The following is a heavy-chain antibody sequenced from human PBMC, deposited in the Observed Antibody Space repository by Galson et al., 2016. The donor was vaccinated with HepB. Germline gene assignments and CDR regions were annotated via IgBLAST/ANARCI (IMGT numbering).Heavy chain of an antibody. D-gene: IGHD6-13*01. CDR1: GFTFSSYG. J-gene: IGHJ4*02. CDR2: ISNGGSDE. Sequence: SLRLSCAASGFTFSSYGMQWVRQAPGKGLEWVAVISNGGSDEFSADSVKGRFTISRDNSKNTLNLQMNSLRAEDTAVYYCARSSAGSSWYQMDYWGQGTLVTVSS. V-gene: IGHV3-30*03. CDR3: ARSSAGSSWYQMDY.